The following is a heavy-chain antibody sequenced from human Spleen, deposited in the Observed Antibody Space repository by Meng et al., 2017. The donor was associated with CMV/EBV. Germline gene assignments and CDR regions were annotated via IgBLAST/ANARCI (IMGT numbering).Heavy chain of an antibody. CDR1: GFTVSSNY. J-gene: IGHJ3*02. V-gene: IGHV3-53*01. CDR3: ARVLGGVVIDDAFDI. CDR2: IYRGGST. D-gene: IGHD3-3*01. Sequence: GESLKISCAASGFTVSSNYMSWVRQAPGKGLEWVSVIYRGGSTYYADSVKGRFTISGDNSKNTLYLQMNSLRAEDTAVYYCARVLGGVVIDDAFDIWGQGTTVTVSS.